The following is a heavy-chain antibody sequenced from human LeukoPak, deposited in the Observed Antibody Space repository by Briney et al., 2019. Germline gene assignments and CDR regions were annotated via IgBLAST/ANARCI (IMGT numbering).Heavy chain of an antibody. CDR2: INHSGST. J-gene: IGHJ4*02. CDR1: GGSFSGYY. CDR3: ARGRWLRFSRTFDY. D-gene: IGHD5-12*01. Sequence: SETLSLTCAVYGGSFSGYYWSWIRQPPGKGLEWIGEINHSGSTNYNLSLKSRVTISVDTSKNQFSLKLSSVTAADTAVYYCARGRWLRFSRTFDYWGQGTLVTVSS. V-gene: IGHV4-34*01.